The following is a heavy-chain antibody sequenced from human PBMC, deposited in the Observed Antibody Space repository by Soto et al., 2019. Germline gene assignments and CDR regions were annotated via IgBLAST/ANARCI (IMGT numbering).Heavy chain of an antibody. CDR1: GGSISSGDYY. J-gene: IGHJ5*02. Sequence: QVQLQESGPGLVKPSQTLSLTCTVSGGSISSGDYYWSWIRQPPGKGLEWIGYIYHSGSTYYNPSPXIXFTISVDTSKNQFSLKLSSVTAADTAVYYCARERPDGARLDPWGQGTLVTVSS. CDR2: IYHSGST. D-gene: IGHD6-6*01. V-gene: IGHV4-30-4*01. CDR3: ARERPDGARLDP.